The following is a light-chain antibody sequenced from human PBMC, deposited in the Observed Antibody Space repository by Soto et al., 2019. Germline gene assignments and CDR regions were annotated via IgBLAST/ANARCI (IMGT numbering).Light chain of an antibody. CDR3: QQYNSYSPWT. J-gene: IGKJ1*01. V-gene: IGKV1-5*03. Sequence: DIQMPQIPSSVSASIGDRVTITCRASQSTSSWLAWYQQKPGKAPKLLIYKASSLESGVPSRFSGSGSGTEFTLTISSLQPDDFATYYCQQYNSYSPWTFGQGTKVDIK. CDR1: QSTSSW. CDR2: KAS.